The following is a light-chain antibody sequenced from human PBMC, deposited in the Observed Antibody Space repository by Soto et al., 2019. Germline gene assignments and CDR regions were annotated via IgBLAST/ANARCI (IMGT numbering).Light chain of an antibody. CDR2: YDD. J-gene: IGLJ2*01. CDR1: SSNVGKNA. CDR3: AAWDGSLNVLL. V-gene: IGLV1-36*01. Sequence: QSVLTQPPSVSEAPRQRVTISCSGSSSNVGKNAVNWYQQFPGKAPKLLIYYDDLLSSGVSDRFSASKSGTSASLAISGLQSEDEADYYCAAWDGSLNVLLFGGGTKLTVL.